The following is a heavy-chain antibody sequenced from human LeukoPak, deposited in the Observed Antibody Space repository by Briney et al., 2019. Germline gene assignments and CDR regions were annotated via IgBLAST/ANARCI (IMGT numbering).Heavy chain of an antibody. Sequence: SETLSLTCTVSGYSISSGYYWGWIRQPPGKGLEWIGNIYLSGNTYYSPSLKSRVTISVDTSKNQFSLKLSSVTAADTAVYYCARVEVDYYYMDVWGKGTTVTVSS. CDR2: IYLSGNT. J-gene: IGHJ6*03. CDR1: GYSISSGYY. D-gene: IGHD3-3*01. V-gene: IGHV4-38-2*02. CDR3: ARVEVDYYYMDV.